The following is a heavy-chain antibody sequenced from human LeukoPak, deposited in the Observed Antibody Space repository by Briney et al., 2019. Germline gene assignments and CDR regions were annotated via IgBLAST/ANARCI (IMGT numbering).Heavy chain of an antibody. Sequence: PGGTLRLSCAASGYTFSDFSVNWVRQAPGKGLEWVSSISVSSNYRYYADSVRGRFTISRDDARDSLFLQMNSLRAEDTAVYFCVRLRRNNDRSGYYYYYDYWGQGTLVTVSS. V-gene: IGHV3-21*01. D-gene: IGHD3-22*01. CDR2: ISVSSNYR. CDR3: VRLRRNNDRSGYYYYYDY. CDR1: GYTFSDFS. J-gene: IGHJ4*02.